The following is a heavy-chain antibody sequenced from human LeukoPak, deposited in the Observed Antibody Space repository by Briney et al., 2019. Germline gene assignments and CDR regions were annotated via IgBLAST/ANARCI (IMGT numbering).Heavy chain of an antibody. CDR1: GFTFSSYW. J-gene: IGHJ4*02. CDR2: IKQDGSEK. V-gene: IGHV3-7*01. D-gene: IGHD6-19*01. Sequence: GGSLRLSCAASGFTFSSYWMSWVRQAPGKGLEWVANIKQDGSEKYYVDSVKGRFTISRDNAKNSLYLQMNSLRAEDTAVYYRARDSSGWYYYFDYWGQGTLVTVSS. CDR3: ARDSSGWYYYFDY.